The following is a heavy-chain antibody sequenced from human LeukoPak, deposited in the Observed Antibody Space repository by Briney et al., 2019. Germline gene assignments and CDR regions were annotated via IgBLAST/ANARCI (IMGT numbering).Heavy chain of an antibody. CDR3: ARTRYYYGSRSYGAPYYFDY. D-gene: IGHD3-10*01. J-gene: IGHJ4*02. Sequence: SETLSLTCTVSAYSISSGYYWGWIRQPPGKGLEWIGSIYHSGNTYYNPSLKSRVTMSVDTPKNQFSLNLRSVTAADTAVYYCARTRYYYGSRSYGAPYYFDYWGQGTLVTVSS. CDR1: AYSISSGYY. V-gene: IGHV4-38-2*02. CDR2: IYHSGNT.